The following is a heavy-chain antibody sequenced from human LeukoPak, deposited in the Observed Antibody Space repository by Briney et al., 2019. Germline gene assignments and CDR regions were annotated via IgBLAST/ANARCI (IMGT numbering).Heavy chain of an antibody. CDR3: AKLVAARLFSRFDP. V-gene: IGHV4-34*01. CDR2: INHSGST. CDR1: GGSFSGYY. Sequence: SETLSLTCAVYGGSFSGYYWSWIRQPLGRGLEWIGEINHSGSTNYNPSLKSRVTISVDTSKNQFSLKLSSVTAADTAVYYCAKLVAARLFSRFDPWGQGTLVTVSS. J-gene: IGHJ5*02. D-gene: IGHD6-6*01.